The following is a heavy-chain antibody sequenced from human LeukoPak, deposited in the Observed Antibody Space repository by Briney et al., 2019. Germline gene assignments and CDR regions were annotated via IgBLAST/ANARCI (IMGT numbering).Heavy chain of an antibody. J-gene: IGHJ3*02. CDR2: IGWNTGSF. CDR3: ARPTVTTGVDAFDI. Sequence: PGGSLRLSCAAYGFMFDDHAMHWVRQAPGKGLEWVSGIGWNTGSFDYVDSVKGRFTISRDNAKNSLYLQLNSLRAEDTAVYYCARPTVTTGVDAFDIWGQGTMVTVSS. D-gene: IGHD4-11*01. CDR1: GFMFDDHA. V-gene: IGHV3-9*01.